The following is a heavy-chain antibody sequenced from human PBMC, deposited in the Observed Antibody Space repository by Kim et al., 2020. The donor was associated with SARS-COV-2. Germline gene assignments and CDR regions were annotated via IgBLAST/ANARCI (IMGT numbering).Heavy chain of an antibody. D-gene: IGHD3-9*01. CDR3: AGFLGAYYVILTVFSA. Sequence: GGSLRLSCAASGFTFSSYRMNWVRQAPGKGLEWVSYISSGSSTIYYADSVKGRFTISRDNAKNSLYLQMNSVRPGDTCVYYWAGFLGAYYVILTVFSAWG. CDR1: GFTFSSYR. J-gene: IGHJ5*01. CDR2: ISSGSSTI. V-gene: IGHV3-48*01.